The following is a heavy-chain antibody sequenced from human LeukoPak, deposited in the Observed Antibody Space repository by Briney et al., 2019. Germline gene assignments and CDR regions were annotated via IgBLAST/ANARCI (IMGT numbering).Heavy chain of an antibody. Sequence: GGSLRLSCAASGFTFSSYSMSWVRQAPGEGLEWVSFISSSSYIYSTDSATGGYTISRDNAKNSMYLQMNSLRPEDTAVYYCARARSSSSSWEDWVQGTLVTVSS. CDR3: ARARSSSSSWED. D-gene: IGHD6-13*01. CDR2: ISSSSYI. J-gene: IGHJ4*02. V-gene: IGHV3-21*01. CDR1: GFTFSSYS.